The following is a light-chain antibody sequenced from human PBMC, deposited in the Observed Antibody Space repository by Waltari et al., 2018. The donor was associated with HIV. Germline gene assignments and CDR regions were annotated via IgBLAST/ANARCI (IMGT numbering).Light chain of an antibody. V-gene: IGKV4-1*01. CDR1: QTILYSSNNKNY. J-gene: IGKJ1*01. CDR3: QQDDNRRT. Sequence: DIVMTQSPDSLALSLGERATINCNSSQTILYSSNNKNYLTWYQQKPGQPPKLLIYWAYNRESGVPERCSGSGSGTDFTRTSSRLQGEDGAVYYCQQDDNRRTVGQGTKVEIK. CDR2: WAY.